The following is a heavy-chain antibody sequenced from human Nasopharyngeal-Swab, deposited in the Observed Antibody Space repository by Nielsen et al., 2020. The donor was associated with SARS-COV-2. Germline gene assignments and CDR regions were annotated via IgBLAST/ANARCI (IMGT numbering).Heavy chain of an antibody. Sequence: GESLKISCAASGFTFSSYWMHWVRQAPGKGLVWVSRINSDGSSTSYADSVKGRFTISRDNAKNTLYLQMNSLRAEDTAVYYYARAKRATIFGVVIMREFDYWGQGTLVTVSS. V-gene: IGHV3-74*01. J-gene: IGHJ4*02. CDR3: ARAKRATIFGVVIMREFDY. CDR1: GFTFSSYW. CDR2: INSDGSST. D-gene: IGHD3-3*01.